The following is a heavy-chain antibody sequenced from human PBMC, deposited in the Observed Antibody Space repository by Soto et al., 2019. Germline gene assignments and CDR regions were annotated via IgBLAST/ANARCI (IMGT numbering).Heavy chain of an antibody. CDR3: AAPRDEYGSGVSWFTYGMDI. J-gene: IGHJ6*02. V-gene: IGHV3-23*01. CDR1: GFTFSDFA. D-gene: IGHD3-10*01. CDR2: LDGAGGST. Sequence: GGSLRLSCLASGFTFSDFAMTWVRHVPGRGLEWVASLDGAGGSTYYAESVRGRFSISRDNSQDTLFLQMKRLTVDDTAIYYCAAPRDEYGSGVSWFTYGMDIWGQGTTVTV.